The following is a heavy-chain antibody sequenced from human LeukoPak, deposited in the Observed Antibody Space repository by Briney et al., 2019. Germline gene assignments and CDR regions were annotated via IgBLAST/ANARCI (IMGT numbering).Heavy chain of an antibody. CDR2: IYYSGST. D-gene: IGHD2-2*01. V-gene: IGHV4-59*01. CDR3: ARKLLYSWFDP. J-gene: IGHJ5*02. CDR1: GGSISSYY. Sequence: PSETLSLTCTVSGGSISSYYWSWIRQPPGKGLEWIGYIYYSGSTNYNPSLKSRVTISVDTSKNQFSLKLSSVTAADTAVYYCARKLLYSWFDPWGQGTLVTVSS.